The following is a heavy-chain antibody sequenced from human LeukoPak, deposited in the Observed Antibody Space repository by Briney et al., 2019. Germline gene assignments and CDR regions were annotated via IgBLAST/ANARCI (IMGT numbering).Heavy chain of an antibody. CDR2: ISGSGGST. CDR3: GKSSHGASVDDAFDI. CDR1: GFTFSSYA. V-gene: IGHV3-23*01. Sequence: GGSLRLSCAASGFTFSSYAMSWVRQAPGKGREWVSAISGSGGSTYYADSVKGRFTISRDNPKNTLNLQMNSLRAEHTAVYYCGKSSHGASVDDAFDIWGQGTMVTVSS. J-gene: IGHJ3*02. D-gene: IGHD5/OR15-5a*01.